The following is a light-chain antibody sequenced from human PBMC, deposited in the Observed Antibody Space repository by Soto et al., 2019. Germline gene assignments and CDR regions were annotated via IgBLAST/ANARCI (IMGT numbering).Light chain of an antibody. V-gene: IGLV1-47*01. CDR2: RNN. Sequence: QSVLTQPPSVSAAPGQKVTISCSGGSSNIGNNFVSWYQQLPGTAPKHLIYRNNQRPSGVPDRFSGPKSGTSASLAISGLRSEDEADYYCAAWDDSLSGYVFGTGTKVTVL. CDR1: SSNIGNNF. J-gene: IGLJ1*01. CDR3: AAWDDSLSGYV.